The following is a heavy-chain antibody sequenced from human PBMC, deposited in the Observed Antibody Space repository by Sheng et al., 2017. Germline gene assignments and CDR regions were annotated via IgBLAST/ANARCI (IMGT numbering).Heavy chain of an antibody. V-gene: IGHV4-34*01. Sequence: QVQLQQWGAGLLKPSETLSLTCAVYGGSFSGYYWSWIRQPPGKGLEWIGEINHSGSTNYNPSLKSRVTISVDTSKNQFSLKLSSVTAADTAVYYCARGLAYSGYENWGQGTLVTVSS. J-gene: IGHJ4*02. CDR1: GGSFSGYY. CDR3: ARGLAYSGYEN. CDR2: INHSGST. D-gene: IGHD5-12*01.